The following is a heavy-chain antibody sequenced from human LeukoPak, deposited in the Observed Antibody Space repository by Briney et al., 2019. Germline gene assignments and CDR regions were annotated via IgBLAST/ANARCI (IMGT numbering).Heavy chain of an antibody. V-gene: IGHV1-69*11. CDR3: ARADDSSGYYPSY. D-gene: IGHD3-22*01. CDR2: IIPVIGTG. Sequence: SVKVSCKTSGGTFISHAISWVRQAPGQGLEWMGRIIPVIGTGNYAQRFQGKVTITADESTSTVYMELNSLTSEDTAMYYCARADDSSGYYPSYWGQGTLVTVSS. CDR1: GGTFISHA. J-gene: IGHJ4*02.